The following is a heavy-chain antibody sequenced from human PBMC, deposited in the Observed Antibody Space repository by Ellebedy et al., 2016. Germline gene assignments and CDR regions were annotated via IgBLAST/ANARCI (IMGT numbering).Heavy chain of an antibody. CDR2: IYYSGST. Sequence: SETLSLTCTVSGGSIRSYFWSWIRQSPGKRLEWIGYIYYSGSTNYNPSLKNRVTMSVDMSKNQFPLNLRSVTAADTAVYYCARAEIQLFDYWGQGILVTVSS. D-gene: IGHD1-1*01. CDR3: ARAEIQLFDY. CDR1: GGSIRSYF. V-gene: IGHV4-59*01. J-gene: IGHJ4*02.